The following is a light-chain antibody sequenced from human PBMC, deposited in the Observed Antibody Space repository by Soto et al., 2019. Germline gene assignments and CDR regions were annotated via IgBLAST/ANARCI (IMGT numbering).Light chain of an antibody. Sequence: EIVLTQSPATLSLSPGERATLSCRASQSVSSSYLAWYQQRPGQAPRLLIFGASYRATGIPDRFSGSGSGTDFTLTIIRLEPEDFAVYYCQHYSSSPPEFTFGPGTKVDSK. V-gene: IGKV3-20*01. CDR2: GAS. CDR1: QSVSSSY. J-gene: IGKJ3*01. CDR3: QHYSSSPPEFT.